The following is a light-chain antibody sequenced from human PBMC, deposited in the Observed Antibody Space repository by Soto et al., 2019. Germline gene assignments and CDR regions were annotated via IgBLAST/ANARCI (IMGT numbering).Light chain of an antibody. CDR2: DVS. Sequence: QSALTQPRSVSGSPGQSVTISCTGTSSDVGGYNYVSWYQQHPGKAPKLMIYDVSKRPSGVPDRFSSSKSGNTASLTISGLQTEDEADYYCASITRSTTSVFGTGTKVTVL. J-gene: IGLJ1*01. CDR1: SSDVGGYNY. CDR3: ASITRSTTSV. V-gene: IGLV2-11*01.